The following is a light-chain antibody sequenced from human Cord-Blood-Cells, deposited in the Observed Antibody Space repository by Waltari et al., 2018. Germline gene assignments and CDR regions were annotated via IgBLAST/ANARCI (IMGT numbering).Light chain of an antibody. V-gene: IGKV1-33*01. CDR1: QDISNY. CDR2: DAS. Sequence: DIQMTQSPSSLSASVGDRVTITCQASQDISNYLNWYQQKPRKAPKLLLYDASNLETGVPSRFSGSGSGTDFTFTISSLQPEDIATYYCQQYDTLFTFGGGTKVEIK. CDR3: QQYDTLFT. J-gene: IGKJ4*01.